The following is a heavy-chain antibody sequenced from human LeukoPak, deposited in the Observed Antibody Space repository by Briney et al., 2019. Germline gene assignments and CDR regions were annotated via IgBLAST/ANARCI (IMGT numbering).Heavy chain of an antibody. V-gene: IGHV1-8*03. CDR3: ARRARGFYDFWSGKFDY. Sequence: GASVKVSCKASGYTFTSYDINWVRQATGQGLEWMGWMSPNSGNTGYAQKFQGRVTITRNTSISTAYMELSSLRSEDRAVYYCARRARGFYDFWSGKFDYWGQGTLVTISS. CDR1: GYTFTSYD. D-gene: IGHD3-3*01. CDR2: MSPNSGNT. J-gene: IGHJ4*02.